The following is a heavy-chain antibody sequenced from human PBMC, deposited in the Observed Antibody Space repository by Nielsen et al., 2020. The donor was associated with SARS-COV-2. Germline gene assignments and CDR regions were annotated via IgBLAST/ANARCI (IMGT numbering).Heavy chain of an antibody. J-gene: IGHJ5*02. V-gene: IGHV3-11*01. CDR2: ISSSGTTI. Sequence: GESLKISCAASGFTFSDYYMSWIRQAPGKGLEWVSYISSSGTTIYYADSVRGRFTISKDTSKNQVVLTMTNMDPVDTATYYCARILLPYYDILTGYSSGGWFDPWGQGTLVTVSS. CDR3: ARILLPYYDILTGYSSGGWFDP. D-gene: IGHD3-9*01. CDR1: GFTFSDYY.